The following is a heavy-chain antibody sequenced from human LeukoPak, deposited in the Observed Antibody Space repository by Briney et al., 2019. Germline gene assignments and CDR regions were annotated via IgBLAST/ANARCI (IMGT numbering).Heavy chain of an antibody. J-gene: IGHJ4*02. CDR3: TTGWITMIVVVINDY. V-gene: IGHV3-15*01. Sequence: PGGSLRLSCAASGFTFSNAWMSWVRQAPGKGLEWVGRIKSKTDGGTTDYAAPVKGRFTISRDDSKNTLYLQMNSLKTEDTAVYYCTTGWITMIVVVINDYWGQGTLVTVSS. D-gene: IGHD3-22*01. CDR1: GFTFSNAW. CDR2: IKSKTDGGTT.